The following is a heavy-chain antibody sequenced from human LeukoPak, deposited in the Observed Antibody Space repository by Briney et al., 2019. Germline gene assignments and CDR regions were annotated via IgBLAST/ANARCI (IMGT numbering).Heavy chain of an antibody. J-gene: IGHJ3*02. CDR1: GFTVSSNY. V-gene: IGHV3-53*01. CDR2: IYSGGST. CDR3: AREMIAAAGTGAFDI. D-gene: IGHD6-13*01. Sequence: PGGSLRLSCAASGFTVSSNYMSWVRQAPGKGLEWVSVIYSGGSTYYADSVKGRFTISRDNSKNTLYLQMNSLRAEDTAVYYCAREMIAAAGTGAFDIWGQGTMVTVSS.